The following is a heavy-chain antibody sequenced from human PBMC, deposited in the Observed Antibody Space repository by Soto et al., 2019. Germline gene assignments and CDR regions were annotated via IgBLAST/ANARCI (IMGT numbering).Heavy chain of an antibody. Sequence: GASVKVSCKASGGTFSSYAISWVRQAPGQGLEWMGGIIPIFGTANYAQKFQGRVTITADESTSTAYMELSSLRSEDTAVYYCATLGYCSGGSCRTSGYWGQGTLVTVSS. CDR1: GGTFSSYA. CDR3: ATLGYCSGGSCRTSGY. D-gene: IGHD2-15*01. CDR2: IIPIFGTA. J-gene: IGHJ4*02. V-gene: IGHV1-69*13.